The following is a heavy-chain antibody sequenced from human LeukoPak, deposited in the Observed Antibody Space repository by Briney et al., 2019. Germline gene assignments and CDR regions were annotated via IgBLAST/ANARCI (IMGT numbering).Heavy chain of an antibody. CDR2: INHSGST. CDR3: ARRGATVTTCGY. D-gene: IGHD4-17*01. CDR1: GGSFSGYY. V-gene: IGHV4-34*01. J-gene: IGHJ4*02. Sequence: SETLSLTCAVYGGSFSGYYWSWIRQPPGKGLEWIGEINHSGSTNYNPSLKSRVTISVDTSKNQFSLKLSSVTAADTAVYYCARRGATVTTCGYWGQGTLVTVSS.